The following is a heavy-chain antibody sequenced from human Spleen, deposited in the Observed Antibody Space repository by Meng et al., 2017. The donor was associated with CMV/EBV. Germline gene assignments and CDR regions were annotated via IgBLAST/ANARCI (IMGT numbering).Heavy chain of an antibody. CDR2: IYPGDSDT. Sequence: GESLKISCKGSGYSFTSYWIGWVRQMPGKGLEWMGIIYPGDSDTRYSPSFQGQVTISVDKSLSTTYLQYNSLKASDTAMYYCARPRSSTWYNEAFDVWGQGTMVTVSS. D-gene: IGHD2-2*02. CDR3: ARPRSSTWYNEAFDV. CDR1: GYSFTSYW. V-gene: IGHV5-51*01. J-gene: IGHJ3*01.